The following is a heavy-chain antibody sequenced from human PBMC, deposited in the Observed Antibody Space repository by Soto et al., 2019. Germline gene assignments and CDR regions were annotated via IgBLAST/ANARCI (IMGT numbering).Heavy chain of an antibody. D-gene: IGHD1-1*01. V-gene: IGHV1-69*01. J-gene: IGHJ6*02. CDR2: IIPIFGTA. Sequence: QVQLVQSGAEVKKPGSSVKVSCKASGGTFSSYAISWVRQAPGQGLEWMGGIIPIFGTANYAQKFQGRVTITADESTSTAYMELSSLRSEDTAVYYCACPFSEATGTTSHYYYGMDVWGQGTTVTVSS. CDR1: GGTFSSYA. CDR3: ACPFSEATGTTSHYYYGMDV.